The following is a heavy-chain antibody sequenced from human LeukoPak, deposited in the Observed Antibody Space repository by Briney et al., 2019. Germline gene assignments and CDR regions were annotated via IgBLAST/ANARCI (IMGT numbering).Heavy chain of an antibody. J-gene: IGHJ6*02. V-gene: IGHV3-48*03. CDR3: ATYCSSTSCYWSDYYYGMDV. D-gene: IGHD2-2*01. Sequence: PGGSLRLSCAASGFTFSSYEMNWVRQAPGKGLEGVSYISSSGSTIYYADSVKGRFTISSANAKNSLYLQMNSLRDEDTAVYYCATYCSSTSCYWSDYYYGMDVWGQGTTVTVSS. CDR1: GFTFSSYE. CDR2: ISSSGSTI.